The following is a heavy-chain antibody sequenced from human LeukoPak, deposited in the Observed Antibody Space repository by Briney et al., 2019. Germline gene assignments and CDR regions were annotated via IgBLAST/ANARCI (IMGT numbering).Heavy chain of an antibody. D-gene: IGHD1-26*01. CDR1: GGSISSSSYY. CDR2: IYYSGST. Sequence: SETLSLTCTVSGGSISSSSYYWSWIRQPPGKGLEWIGYIYYSGSTNYNPSLKSRVTISVDTSKNQFSLKLSSVTAADTAVYYCASLDSGSYFGRGAFDIWGQGTMVTVSS. CDR3: ASLDSGSYFGRGAFDI. J-gene: IGHJ3*02. V-gene: IGHV4-61*01.